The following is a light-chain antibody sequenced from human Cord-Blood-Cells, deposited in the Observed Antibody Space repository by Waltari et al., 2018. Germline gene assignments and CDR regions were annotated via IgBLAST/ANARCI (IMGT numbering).Light chain of an antibody. V-gene: IGKV4-1*01. Sequence: DIVMTHSPASLPVSLGERATITCNSSQSVLYSSNNKNYLAWYQQKPGQPPKLLIYWASTRESGVPDRFSGSGSGTDFTLTISSLQAEDVAVYYCQQYYSTPLTFGGGTKVEIK. J-gene: IGKJ4*01. CDR2: WAS. CDR1: QSVLYSSNNKNY. CDR3: QQYYSTPLT.